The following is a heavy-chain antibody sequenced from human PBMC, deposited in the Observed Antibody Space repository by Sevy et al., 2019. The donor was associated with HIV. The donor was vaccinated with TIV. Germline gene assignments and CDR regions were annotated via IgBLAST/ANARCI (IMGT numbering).Heavy chain of an antibody. CDR2: IRRKAYGGTT. J-gene: IGHJ6*02. V-gene: IGHV3-49*04. D-gene: IGHD2-2*01. Sequence: GGSLRLSCTGSGFMYGDYAINWVRQAPGKGLEWLGFIRRKAYGGTTQYAASVKGRFTISRDDSKSIAYLQMNSLRAEDTAVYFCAKVLHIVEIPAAIDYYYGMDVWGQGTTVTVSS. CDR1: GFMYGDYA. CDR3: AKVLHIVEIPAAIDYYYGMDV.